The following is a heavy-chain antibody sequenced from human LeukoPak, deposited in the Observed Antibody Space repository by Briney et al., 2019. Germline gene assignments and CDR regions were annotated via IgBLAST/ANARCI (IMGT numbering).Heavy chain of an antibody. CDR3: ARQGGYASPFDY. V-gene: IGHV4-59*08. D-gene: IGHD5-12*01. Sequence: SETLSLTCTVSGGSISSYYWSWIRQPPGKGLEWIGNIYSSGSTNYNPSLKSRVTISVDSSKKQFSLKLISVTAADTAVYYCARQGGYASPFDYWGQGTLVTDSS. J-gene: IGHJ4*02. CDR2: IYSSGST. CDR1: GGSISSYY.